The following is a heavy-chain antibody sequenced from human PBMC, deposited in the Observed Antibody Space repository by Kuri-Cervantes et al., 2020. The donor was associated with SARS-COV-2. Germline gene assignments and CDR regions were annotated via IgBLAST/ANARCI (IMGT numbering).Heavy chain of an antibody. V-gene: IGHV3-23*01. J-gene: IGHJ4*02. CDR3: AKDLGGSGWHPVDY. Sequence: GGSLRLSCAASGFTFSGYAMSWVRQAPGKGLEWVSAISGSGGSTYYADSVKGRFTISRDNSKNTLYLQMNSLRAEDTAVYYCAKDLGGSGWHPVDYWGQGTLVTVSS. CDR1: GFTFSGYA. D-gene: IGHD6-19*01. CDR2: ISGSGGST.